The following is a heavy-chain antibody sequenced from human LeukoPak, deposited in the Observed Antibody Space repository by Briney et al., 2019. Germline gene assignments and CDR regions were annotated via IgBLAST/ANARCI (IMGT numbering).Heavy chain of an antibody. Sequence: GGSLRLSCAASGFTVSSNYMSWVRQAPGKGLEWVSYISSSSSTIYYADSVKGRFTISRDNAKNSLYLQMNSLRAEDTAVYYCARGALLGAFDIWGQGTMVTVSS. CDR1: GFTVSSNY. CDR3: ARGALLGAFDI. V-gene: IGHV3-48*01. D-gene: IGHD3-10*01. J-gene: IGHJ3*02. CDR2: ISSSSSTI.